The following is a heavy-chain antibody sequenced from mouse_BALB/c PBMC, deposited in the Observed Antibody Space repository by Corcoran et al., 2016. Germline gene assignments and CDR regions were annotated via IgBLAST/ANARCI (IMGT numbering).Heavy chain of an antibody. CDR1: GYTFTDYN. Sequence: EVLLQQSGPELVKPGASVKIPCKASGYTFTDYNMDWVKQSHGKSLEWIGDINPNNGGTIYNQKFKGKATLTVDKSSSTVYMELRSLTSEDTAVYYCARGNELGRFAYWGQGTLVTVSA. CDR3: ARGNELGRFAY. J-gene: IGHJ3*01. V-gene: IGHV1-18*01. CDR2: INPNNGGT. D-gene: IGHD4-1*01.